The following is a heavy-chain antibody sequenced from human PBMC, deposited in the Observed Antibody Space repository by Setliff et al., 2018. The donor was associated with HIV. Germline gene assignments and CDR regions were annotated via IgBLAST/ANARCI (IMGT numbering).Heavy chain of an antibody. V-gene: IGHV4-34*12. J-gene: IGHJ6*03. CDR3: ASGPWSYFGYYMDV. CDR1: GGSFSDYY. Sequence: SETLSLTCAVYGGSFSDYYWSWIRQPPGKGLEWIGEIIHSGSTNYNPSLKSRVTISVDTSKNQFSLKLSSVTAADTAVYYCASGPWSYFGYYMDVWGKGATVTVSS. CDR2: IIHSGST. D-gene: IGHD1-26*01.